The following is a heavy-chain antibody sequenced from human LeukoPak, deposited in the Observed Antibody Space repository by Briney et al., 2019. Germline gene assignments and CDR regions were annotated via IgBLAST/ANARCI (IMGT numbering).Heavy chain of an antibody. CDR1: GFTVSTNY. D-gene: IGHD4-17*01. J-gene: IGHJ6*02. CDR2: IYSAGST. CDR3: ARDTVTTFRFRDYYYYGMDV. V-gene: IGHV3-53*01. Sequence: PGGSLRLSCAASGFTVSTNYMNWVRRAPGKGLEWVSVIYSAGSTYYADSVKGRFTISRDNSKNTLYLQMNSLRAEDTAVYYCARDTVTTFRFRDYYYYGMDVWGQGTTVTVSS.